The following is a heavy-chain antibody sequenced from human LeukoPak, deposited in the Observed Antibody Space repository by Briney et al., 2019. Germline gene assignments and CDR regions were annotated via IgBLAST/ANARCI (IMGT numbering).Heavy chain of an antibody. Sequence: GGSLRLSCAASGFTLSSYWMHWVRQGPGKGLEWVSRINSEGSSTTYADFVKGRFTISRDNAKNTLYLQMNSLRGEDTAVYYCASGYNSDSWGQGTLVIVSS. V-gene: IGHV3-74*01. CDR3: ASGYNSDS. J-gene: IGHJ4*02. D-gene: IGHD1-20*01. CDR1: GFTLSSYW. CDR2: INSEGSST.